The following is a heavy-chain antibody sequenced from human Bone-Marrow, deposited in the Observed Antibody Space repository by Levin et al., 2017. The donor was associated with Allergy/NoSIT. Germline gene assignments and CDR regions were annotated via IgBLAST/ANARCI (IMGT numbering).Heavy chain of an antibody. CDR3: SRGGRGRHPWEDFEY. Sequence: QPGGSLRLSCRTSGFTFGDFAMSWFRQAPGKGLEWVGFIRSNSYGGTPEYAASVKGRFTISRDDSKSMASLQMNSLKTEDTAVYYCSRGGRGRHPWEDFEYWGQGTLVTVSS. CDR1: GFTFGDFA. CDR2: IRSNSYGGTP. V-gene: IGHV3-49*03. J-gene: IGHJ4*02. D-gene: IGHD1-26*01.